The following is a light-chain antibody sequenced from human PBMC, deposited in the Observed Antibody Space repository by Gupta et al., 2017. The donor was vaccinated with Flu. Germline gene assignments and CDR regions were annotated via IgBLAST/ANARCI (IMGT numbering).Light chain of an antibody. J-gene: IGLJ3*02. Sequence: SFVLTQPTSVSVAPGQTARIACGGNNIASKAVHWYQQKPGQAPVLVVNNDSDRPSGIPERFSGSNSGNTATLSISRVEAGDEADYYCQVWDSSSDRGVFGGGTKLTVL. CDR3: QVWDSSSDRGV. V-gene: IGLV3-21*02. CDR2: NDS. CDR1: NIASKA.